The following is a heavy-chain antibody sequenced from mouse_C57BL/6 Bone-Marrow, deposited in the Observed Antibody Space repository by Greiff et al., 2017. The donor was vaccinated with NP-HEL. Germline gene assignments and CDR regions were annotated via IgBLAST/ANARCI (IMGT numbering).Heavy chain of an antibody. D-gene: IGHD1-1*01. Sequence: DVKLVESGGGLVKPGGSLKLSCAASGFTFSDYGMHWVRQAPEKGLEWVAYISSGSSTIYYAATVKGRFTISRDNAKNTLFLQMTSLRSEDTAMDYCAPYYYAPFAYWGQGTLVTVSA. J-gene: IGHJ3*01. CDR3: APYYYAPFAY. CDR1: GFTFSDYG. CDR2: ISSGSSTI. V-gene: IGHV5-17*01.